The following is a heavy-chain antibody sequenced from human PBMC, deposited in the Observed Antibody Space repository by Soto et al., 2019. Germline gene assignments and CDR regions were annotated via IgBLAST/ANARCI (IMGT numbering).Heavy chain of an antibody. J-gene: IGHJ3*02. V-gene: IGHV1-2*04. Sequence: QVQLVQSGAEVKKPGASVKVSCKASGYTFTGYYMHWVRQAPGQGLEWMGWINPNSGDTNYAQKFQGWVTMTRDTSISTAYMELSRLRSDDTAVYYCARPGIVGATLAFDIWGQGTMVTVSS. D-gene: IGHD1-26*01. CDR1: GYTFTGYY. CDR2: INPNSGDT. CDR3: ARPGIVGATLAFDI.